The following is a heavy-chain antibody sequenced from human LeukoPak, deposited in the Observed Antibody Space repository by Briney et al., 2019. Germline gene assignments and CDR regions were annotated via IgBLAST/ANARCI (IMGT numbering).Heavy chain of an antibody. J-gene: IGHJ6*02. CDR1: GFIFSNYA. Sequence: GGSLRLSCAASGFIFSNYAMSWVRQVPGKGLEWVSIITGSFSDTNYADSVKGRFTISRDNSKNTLYLQMNSLRAEDTAVYYCAKDPGLWFGEPGVNGMDVWGQGTTVTVSS. D-gene: IGHD3-10*01. V-gene: IGHV3-23*01. CDR3: AKDPGLWFGEPGVNGMDV. CDR2: ITGSFSDT.